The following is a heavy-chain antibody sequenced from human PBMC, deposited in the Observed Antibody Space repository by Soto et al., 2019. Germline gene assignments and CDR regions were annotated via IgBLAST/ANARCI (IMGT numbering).Heavy chain of an antibody. Sequence: QPGGSLRLSCAASGFTVSSNYMSGVRQARGKGLEWVSVIYIGGSTYDADAVKGRCTISRDNCKNTLYLQMNSLKAEDTDVYSCEKGVVATDYYYYGMDVWGQGTTVTVSS. CDR1: GFTVSSNY. D-gene: IGHD5-12*01. CDR2: IYIGGST. J-gene: IGHJ6*02. CDR3: EKGVVATDYYYYGMDV. V-gene: IGHV3-53*01.